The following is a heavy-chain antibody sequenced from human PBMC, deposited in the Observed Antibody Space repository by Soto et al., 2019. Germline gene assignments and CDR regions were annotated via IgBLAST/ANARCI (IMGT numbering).Heavy chain of an antibody. CDR2: STGSGGST. J-gene: IGHJ3*01. CDR3: VTHGGNPSGAFDV. D-gene: IGHD3-10*01. Sequence: EVQLLESGGGLVQPGGSLRLSCVASGFTLSTYARSWVRPAPGKGLEWVSASTGSGGSTYYADSVKGRFTFSRDNSKSRLSMHMNSLRGEDTAVYCCVTHGGNPSGAFDVRGQATMVT. V-gene: IGHV3-23*01. CDR1: GFTLSTYA.